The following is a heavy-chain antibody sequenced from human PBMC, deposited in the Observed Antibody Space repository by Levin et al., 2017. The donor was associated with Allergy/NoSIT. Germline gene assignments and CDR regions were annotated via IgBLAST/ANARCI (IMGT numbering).Heavy chain of an antibody. CDR1: GFTFSSYA. D-gene: IGHD3-22*01. Sequence: GESLKISCAASGFTFSSYAMSWVRQAPGKGLEWVSAISGSGGSTYYADSVKGRFTISRDNSKNTLYLQMNSLRAEDTAVYYCAKGSSTNYYDSSGSIDYWGQGTLVTVSS. CDR3: AKGSSTNYYDSSGSIDY. V-gene: IGHV3-23*01. J-gene: IGHJ4*02. CDR2: ISGSGGST.